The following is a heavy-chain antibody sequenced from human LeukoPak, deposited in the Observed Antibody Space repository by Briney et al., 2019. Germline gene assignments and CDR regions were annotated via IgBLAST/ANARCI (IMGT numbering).Heavy chain of an antibody. J-gene: IGHJ4*02. CDR2: ISTTGNSI. Sequence: GGSLRLSCAASGFTFSSYGMHWVRQAPGKGLEWVSYISTTGNSIYYADSVKGRFTISRDNVKNSPYLQMNSLRAEDTAVYYCARGRSGFYFDYWGQGTLVTVSS. D-gene: IGHD3-3*01. V-gene: IGHV3-48*01. CDR1: GFTFSSYG. CDR3: ARGRSGFYFDY.